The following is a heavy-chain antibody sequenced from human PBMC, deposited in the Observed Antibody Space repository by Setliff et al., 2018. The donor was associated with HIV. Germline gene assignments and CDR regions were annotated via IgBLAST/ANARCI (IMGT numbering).Heavy chain of an antibody. J-gene: IGHJ6*02. D-gene: IGHD3-3*01. CDR3: ARVFSSYGMDV. Sequence: ASVKVSCKTSGYIFIRYYIFWVRQAPGQGLEWMGNINPHTGVTKYAEKFQGRVTMTRDTSINTIYMELSSLRSEDTAVYYCARVFSSYGMDVWGQGTTVTVSS. V-gene: IGHV1-2*02. CDR1: GYIFIRYY. CDR2: INPHTGVT.